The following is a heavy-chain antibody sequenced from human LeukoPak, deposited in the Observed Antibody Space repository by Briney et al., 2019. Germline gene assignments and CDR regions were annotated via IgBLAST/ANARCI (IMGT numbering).Heavy chain of an antibody. CDR3: VRIYCTSTSCYGDSYYSTDV. CDR2: ISYSGST. J-gene: IGHJ6*02. CDR1: GDSISSSRHS. D-gene: IGHD2-2*01. V-gene: IGHV4-39*01. Sequence: PSETLSLTCTVSGDSISSSRHSWGWIRQPPGKGLEWIGSISYSGSTYYNPSLKTRVTMSVDTSENQFSLKLSSVTAADSTVYYCVRIYCTSTSCYGDSYYSTDVWGQGTTVTVSS.